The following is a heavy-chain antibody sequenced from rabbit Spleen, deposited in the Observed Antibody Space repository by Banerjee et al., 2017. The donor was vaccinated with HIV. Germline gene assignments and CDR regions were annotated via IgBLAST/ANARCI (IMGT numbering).Heavy chain of an antibody. CDR1: GFDFSNGDY. D-gene: IGHD4-2*01. J-gene: IGHJ4*01. Sequence: QQQLEESGGGLVKPGGTLTLTCKASGFDFSNGDYMSWVRQAPGKGLEWIASIYGDDGDKTYYASWAQGRFTISKSSSTQVSLQLTSLTGADTATYFCARGVDAGSVSGGFYFNFWGQGTLVTVS. V-gene: IGHV1S45*01. CDR2: IYGDDGDKT. CDR3: ARGVDAGSVSGGFYFNF.